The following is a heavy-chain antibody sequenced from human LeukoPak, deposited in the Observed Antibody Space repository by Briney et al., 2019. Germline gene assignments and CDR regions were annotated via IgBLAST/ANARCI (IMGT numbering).Heavy chain of an antibody. D-gene: IGHD2/OR15-2a*01. J-gene: IGHJ4*02. CDR2: IYYSGNT. V-gene: IGHV4-39*01. CDR3: ARSGRIPGLSPGYFDY. Sequence: SETLSLTCTVSGGSISSTNYYWGWIRQPPGKGLEWIGSIYYSGNTYYNPSLKSRVTVSVDTSKNQFSLKVNSVTAADTAVYYCARSGRIPGLSPGYFDYWGQGTLVTVSS. CDR1: GGSISSTNYY.